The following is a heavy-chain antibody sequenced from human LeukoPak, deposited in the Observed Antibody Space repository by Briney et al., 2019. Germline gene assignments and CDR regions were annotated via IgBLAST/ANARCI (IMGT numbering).Heavy chain of an antibody. V-gene: IGHV3-15*01. CDR1: GFSLSYAW. D-gene: IGHD2-15*01. Sequence: PGGSLRLSCVASGFSLSYAWMSWVRPAPGRGLESIGRIKSKTGGGTTDYAAPVKGRFTISRDDSKNTLYLQMNSLKTEDTAVYYCTTLNDGSCPNWGQGTLVTVSS. CDR2: IKSKTGGGTT. J-gene: IGHJ4*02. CDR3: TTLNDGSCPN.